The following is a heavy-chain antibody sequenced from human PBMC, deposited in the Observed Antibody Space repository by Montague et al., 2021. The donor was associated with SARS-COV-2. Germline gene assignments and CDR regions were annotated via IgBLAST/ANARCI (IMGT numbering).Heavy chain of an antibody. CDR2: INLSGST. D-gene: IGHD3-22*01. CDR3: ASALTDISMIVVVLLGASHYFDS. V-gene: IGHV4-34*01. J-gene: IGHJ4*02. CDR1: GGSFSGYY. Sequence: SETLSLTCAVYGGSFSGYYWCWICQPPGKGLEWIGEINLSGSTKYNSSLKSRVSISVDMCKNQFPLSLSPVTVADTAVYYCASALTDISMIVVVLLGASHYFDSWGQGNLVTVSS.